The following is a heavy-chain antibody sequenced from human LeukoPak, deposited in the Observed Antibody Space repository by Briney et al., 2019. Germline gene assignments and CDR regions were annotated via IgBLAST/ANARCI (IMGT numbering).Heavy chain of an antibody. D-gene: IGHD3-16*01. Sequence: PGGSLRLSCAASGFTFSSYWMTWVRQAPGKGLEWVASIKQDGSEKYYVDSLRGRFTISRDNAKNSLYLQMNSLRAKDTAVYYCARGYMYYVYWGQGTLVTVSS. V-gene: IGHV3-7*05. CDR3: ARGYMYYVY. CDR2: IKQDGSEK. J-gene: IGHJ4*02. CDR1: GFTFSSYW.